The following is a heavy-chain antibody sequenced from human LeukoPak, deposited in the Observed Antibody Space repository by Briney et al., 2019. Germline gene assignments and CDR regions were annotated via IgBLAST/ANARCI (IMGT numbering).Heavy chain of an antibody. CDR1: GFTFSNHG. D-gene: IGHD5-12*01. CDR3: ARVRGRSGYGPFDN. CDR2: MSYDGSSK. Sequence: GGSLRLSCAASGFTFSNHGLHWVRQCPGKGLEWVAVMSYDGSSKDYADSVKGRFTITRDNSKNTLHLEMRSLKTEDTAVYYCARVRGRSGYGPFDNWGQGTLVTV. V-gene: IGHV3-30-3*01. J-gene: IGHJ4*02.